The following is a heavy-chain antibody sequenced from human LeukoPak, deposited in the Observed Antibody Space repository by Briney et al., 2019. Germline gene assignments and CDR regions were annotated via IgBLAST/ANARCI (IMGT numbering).Heavy chain of an antibody. J-gene: IGHJ4*02. V-gene: IGHV3-23*01. CDR2: ISGSGGST. D-gene: IGHD5-18*01. Sequence: QPGGSLRLSCAASGFTFSSYAMSWVRQAPGKGLEWVSAISGSGGSTYYADSVKGRFTISRDNSKNTLYLQMNSLRAEDTAVYYCARGPGYSYGVCLLDYWGQGTLVTVSS. CDR3: ARGPGYSYGVCLLDY. CDR1: GFTFSSYA.